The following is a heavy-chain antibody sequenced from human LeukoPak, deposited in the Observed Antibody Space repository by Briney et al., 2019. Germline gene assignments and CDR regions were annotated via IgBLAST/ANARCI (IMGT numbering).Heavy chain of an antibody. J-gene: IGHJ6*03. Sequence: SETLSLTCTVSGGSISSYYWSWLRQPPGKGLEWIGYIYYSGSTNYNPSLKSRVTISVDTSKNQFSLKLSSVTAADTAVYYCARGTEGSENGSGRWWYYYMDVWGKGTTVTVSS. CDR2: IYYSGST. CDR3: ARGTEGSENGSGRWWYYYMDV. D-gene: IGHD3-10*01. V-gene: IGHV4-59*01. CDR1: GGSISSYY.